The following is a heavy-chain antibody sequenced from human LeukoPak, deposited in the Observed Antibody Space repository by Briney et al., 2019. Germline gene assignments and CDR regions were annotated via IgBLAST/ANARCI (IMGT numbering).Heavy chain of an antibody. Sequence: GGSLRLSCAASGFTFSSYEMNWVRQAPGKGLDYVSLIYSGGNTYYADSVKGRFTISRDNSKNTLYLQMNSLRAEDTAVYYCASGSPSDYWGQGTLATVSS. CDR3: ASGSPSDY. D-gene: IGHD1-26*01. J-gene: IGHJ4*02. CDR2: IYSGGNT. V-gene: IGHV3-53*01. CDR1: GFTFSSYE.